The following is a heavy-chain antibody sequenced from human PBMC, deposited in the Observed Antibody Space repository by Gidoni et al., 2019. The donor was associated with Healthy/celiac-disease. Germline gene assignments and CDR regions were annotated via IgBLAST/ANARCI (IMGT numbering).Heavy chain of an antibody. CDR3: ARVIGNCSSTSCYADDAFDI. CDR1: GFTASSNY. Sequence: EVQLVETGGGLIQPGGSLRLPCAASGFTASSNYMSWVRQAPGKGLEWVSVIYSGGSTYYADSVKGRFTISRDNSKNTLYLQMNSLRAEDTAVYYCARVIGNCSSTSCYADDAFDIWGQGTMVTVSS. CDR2: IYSGGST. V-gene: IGHV3-53*02. D-gene: IGHD2-2*01. J-gene: IGHJ3*02.